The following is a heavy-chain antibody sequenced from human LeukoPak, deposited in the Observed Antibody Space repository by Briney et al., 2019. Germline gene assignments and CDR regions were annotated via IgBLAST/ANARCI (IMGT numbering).Heavy chain of an antibody. Sequence: SETLSLTFTVSGGSISSYYWSWIRQPPGKGLEWIGNIYYSGSTNYNPSLKSRVTISVDTSKNQFSLKLSSVTAADTAVYYCTRGSIAYYYMDVWGEGTTVTISS. CDR3: TRGSIAYYYMDV. V-gene: IGHV4-59*01. J-gene: IGHJ6*03. D-gene: IGHD3-22*01. CDR2: IYYSGST. CDR1: GGSISSYY.